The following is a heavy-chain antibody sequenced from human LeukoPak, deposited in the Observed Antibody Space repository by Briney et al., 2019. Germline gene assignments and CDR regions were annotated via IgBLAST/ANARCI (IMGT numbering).Heavy chain of an antibody. CDR1: GFTFSSYS. V-gene: IGHV3-21*01. CDR2: ISSSSSYI. CDR3: ARKPGGATSLVADY. D-gene: IGHD1-26*01. Sequence: GGSLRLSCAASGFTFSSYSMNWVRQAPGKGLEWVSSISSSSSYIYYADSVKGRFTISRDNAKNSLYLQMNSLRAEDTAVYYCARKPGGATSLVADYGGQGTLVTVSS. J-gene: IGHJ4*02.